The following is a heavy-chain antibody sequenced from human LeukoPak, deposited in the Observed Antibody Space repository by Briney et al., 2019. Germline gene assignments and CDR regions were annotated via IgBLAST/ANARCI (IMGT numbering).Heavy chain of an antibody. J-gene: IGHJ4*02. CDR3: ARDTLGEGEDANYAVYYFDY. CDR1: GFTFRTYW. D-gene: IGHD4/OR15-4a*01. V-gene: IGHV3-7*01. CDR2: IKQDGNEK. Sequence: PGGSLRLSCAASGFTFRTYWMSWVRQAPGKGLEWVANIKQDGNEKYYVDSVKGRFTISRDNAKNSLDLQMSSLRAEDTAVYYCARDTLGEGEDANYAVYYFDYWGQGTPVTVSS.